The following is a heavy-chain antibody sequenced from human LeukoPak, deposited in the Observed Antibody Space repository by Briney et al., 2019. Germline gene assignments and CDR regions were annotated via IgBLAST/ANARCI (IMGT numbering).Heavy chain of an antibody. V-gene: IGHV3-11*01. D-gene: IGHD6-13*01. CDR1: GFTFSDYY. Sequence: GGSLRLSCAASGFTFSDYYMTWIRQAPGKGLEWISYISSGGSTIYYADSVRGQFTISRDNAKNSLYLQMNSLRAEDTAVYYCARVQKGIAAAGAGGGWFEPWSQGTLVTVSA. J-gene: IGHJ5*02. CDR2: ISSGGSTI. CDR3: ARVQKGIAAAGAGGGWFEP.